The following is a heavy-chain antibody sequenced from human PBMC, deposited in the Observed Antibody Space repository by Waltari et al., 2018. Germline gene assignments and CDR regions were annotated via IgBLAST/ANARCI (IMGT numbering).Heavy chain of an antibody. D-gene: IGHD1-1*01. J-gene: IGHJ4*02. CDR3: ARDPGKYERGY. CDR1: GGSLSSGGCY. Sequence: QVQLQESGPGLVEPSQTLSVACTVSGGSLSSGGCYWSWIRQPAGMGLEGIGRIYTTGSTNYNPSLKSRVTISVDTSKNQFSLKLSSVTAADTAVYYCARDPGKYERGYWGQGTLVTVSS. V-gene: IGHV4-61*02. CDR2: IYTTGST.